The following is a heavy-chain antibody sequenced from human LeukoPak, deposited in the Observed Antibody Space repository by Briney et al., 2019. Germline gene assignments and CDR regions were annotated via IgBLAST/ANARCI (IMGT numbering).Heavy chain of an antibody. CDR3: ASRGGFSYFDY. J-gene: IGHJ4*02. D-gene: IGHD3-10*01. Sequence: GGSLRLSCAASGFTFSSYAMSWVRQAPGKGLEWVSTISGSGDSTYYADSVKGRFTISRATSRNTLYLQMNSLRAEDTAVYYCASRGGFSYFDYWGQGSLVTVSS. V-gene: IGHV3-23*01. CDR1: GFTFSSYA. CDR2: ISGSGDST.